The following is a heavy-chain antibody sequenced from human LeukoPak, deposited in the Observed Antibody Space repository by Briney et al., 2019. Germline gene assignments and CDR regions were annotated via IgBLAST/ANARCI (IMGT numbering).Heavy chain of an antibody. V-gene: IGHV3-49*04. CDR1: GFTFGDYT. CDR3: ARDGCGSTSCYPVFDF. J-gene: IGHJ4*02. D-gene: IGHD2-2*01. Sequence: PGGPLRLSCTASGFTFGDYTMSWVRQAPGKGLEWVGFIRSEAYGGTTEYAASVKGRFTISRDDSKSIAYLQMNSLKTEDTAMYYCARDGCGSTSCYPVFDFWGQGTLVTVSS. CDR2: IRSEAYGGTT.